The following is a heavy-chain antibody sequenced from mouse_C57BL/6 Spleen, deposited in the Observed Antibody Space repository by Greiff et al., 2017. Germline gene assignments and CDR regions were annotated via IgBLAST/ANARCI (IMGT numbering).Heavy chain of an antibody. V-gene: IGHV1-69*01. Sequence: VQLQQPGAELVMPGASVKLSCKASGYTFTSYWMPWVKQRPGQGLEWIGEIDPSDSYTNYNQKFKGKSTLTVDKSSSTAYMQLSSLTSEDSAVYYCARKGSYYFDYWGQGTTLTVSS. CDR2: IDPSDSYT. CDR3: ARKGSYYFDY. J-gene: IGHJ2*01. CDR1: GYTFTSYW.